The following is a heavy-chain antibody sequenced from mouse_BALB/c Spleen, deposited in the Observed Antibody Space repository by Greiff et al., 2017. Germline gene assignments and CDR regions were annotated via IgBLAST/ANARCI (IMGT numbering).Heavy chain of an antibody. J-gene: IGHJ1*01. CDR1: GFTFSSFG. V-gene: IGHV5-17*02. Sequence: EVHLVESGGGLVQPGGSRKLSCAASGFTFSSFGMHWVRQAPEKGLEWVAYISSGSSTIYYADTVKGRFTISRDNPKNTLFLQMTSLRSEDTAMYYCARNHAPDWYFDVWGAGTTVTVSS. CDR2: ISSGSSTI. CDR3: ARNHAPDWYFDV.